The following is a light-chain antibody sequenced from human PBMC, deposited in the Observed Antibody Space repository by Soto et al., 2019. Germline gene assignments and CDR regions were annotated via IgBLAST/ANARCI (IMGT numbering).Light chain of an antibody. V-gene: IGKV1-33*01. J-gene: IGKJ4*01. CDR2: DAS. Sequence: DLQMTQSPSSLSASVGDRVTITCRASQDIDNYLSWYQQKPGKAPKLLIFDASSLQTGVPPRFSGTGSGTDFTFTISSLQPEDIATYYCQQYDNVPLTFGGGTKVEIK. CDR1: QDIDNY. CDR3: QQYDNVPLT.